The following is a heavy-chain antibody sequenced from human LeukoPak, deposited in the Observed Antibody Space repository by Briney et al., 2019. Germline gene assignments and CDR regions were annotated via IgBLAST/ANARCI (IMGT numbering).Heavy chain of an antibody. CDR1: GYIFTSYG. Sequence: ASVKDSCKASGYIFTSYGISWVRQAPGEGLEWMGWVSAYNGNTEYGQKFLGRVTMTTDTSTTTAYMELRSLTSDDTAVYYCARDYSYGYSGYWGQGTLVTVSS. V-gene: IGHV1-18*01. CDR2: VSAYNGNT. J-gene: IGHJ4*02. D-gene: IGHD5-18*01. CDR3: ARDYSYGYSGY.